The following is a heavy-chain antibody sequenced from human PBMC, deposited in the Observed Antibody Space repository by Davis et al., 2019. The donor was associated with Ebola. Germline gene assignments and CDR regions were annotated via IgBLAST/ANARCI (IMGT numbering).Heavy chain of an antibody. D-gene: IGHD6-19*01. CDR1: GFTFSSYS. CDR3: ARGVAGTLVY. CDR2: ISSSSSYI. J-gene: IGHJ4*02. V-gene: IGHV3-21*01. Sequence: GESLKISCAASGFTFSSYSMNWVRQAPEKGLEWVSSISSSSSYIYYADSVKGRFTISRDNAKNSLYLQMNSLRAEDTAVYYCARGVAGTLVYWGQGTLVTVSS.